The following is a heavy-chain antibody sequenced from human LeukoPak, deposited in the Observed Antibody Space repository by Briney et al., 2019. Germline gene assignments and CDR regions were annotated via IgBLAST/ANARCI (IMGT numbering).Heavy chain of an antibody. V-gene: IGHV4-61*01. Sequence: SETLSLTCTVSGSSVSSGSYYWTWIRQPPGKGLEWIGYIYYSGSTNYNPSLKSRVTIPIDTSRNQFSLKLSSVTAADTAVYYCARDSGSGSFYPDYWGQGTLVTVSS. J-gene: IGHJ4*02. D-gene: IGHD3-10*01. CDR1: GSSVSSGSYY. CDR3: ARDSGSGSFYPDY. CDR2: IYYSGST.